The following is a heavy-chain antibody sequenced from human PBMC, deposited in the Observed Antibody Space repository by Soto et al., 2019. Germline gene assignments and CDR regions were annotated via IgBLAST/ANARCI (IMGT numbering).Heavy chain of an antibody. Sequence: EVQLVESGGGLVQPGGSLRLSCAASGFTFSSYEMNWVRQAPGKGLEWVSYISSSGSTIYYADSVKGRFTISRDNAKNSLYLQMNSLRAEDTAVYYCARALTVTTSYYYCGMDVWGQGTTVTVSS. D-gene: IGHD4-4*01. CDR1: GFTFSSYE. J-gene: IGHJ6*02. V-gene: IGHV3-48*03. CDR3: ARALTVTTSYYYCGMDV. CDR2: ISSSGSTI.